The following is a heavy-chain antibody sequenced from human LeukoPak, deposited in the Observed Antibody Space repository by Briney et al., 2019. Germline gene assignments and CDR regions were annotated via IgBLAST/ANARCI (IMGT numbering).Heavy chain of an antibody. J-gene: IGHJ4*02. CDR1: GGPISYSSSY. CDR3: ARASIAAAGTGHFDY. Sequence: SETLSLTCTVSGGPISYSSSYWGWIGLPPGKGLEWIGSIYYSGSTYYNSSLKSRVTISIDTSKNQFSLKLRSVTAADTAVYYCARASIAAAGTGHFDYWGQGTLVTVSS. CDR2: IYYSGST. V-gene: IGHV4-39*01. D-gene: IGHD6-13*01.